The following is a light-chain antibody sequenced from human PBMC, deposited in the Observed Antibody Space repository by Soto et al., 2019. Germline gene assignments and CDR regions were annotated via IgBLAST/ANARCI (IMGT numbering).Light chain of an antibody. CDR3: SSFTSSMTNV. V-gene: IGLV2-8*01. J-gene: IGLJ1*01. Sequence: QSVLTQPPSASGSPGQSVTISCTGTSSDVGGYNYVSWYQQHPGKAPKLIIYEVYKRPSGVPDRFSGSKSGNTASLTISGLQAADEADYFCSSFTSSMTNVFGSGTKVTVL. CDR2: EVY. CDR1: SSDVGGYNY.